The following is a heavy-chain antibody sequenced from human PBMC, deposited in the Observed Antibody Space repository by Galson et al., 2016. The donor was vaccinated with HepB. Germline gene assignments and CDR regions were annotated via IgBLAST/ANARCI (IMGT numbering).Heavy chain of an antibody. J-gene: IGHJ4*02. V-gene: IGHV3-23*01. CDR1: TFTFSSFA. CDR3: ARHPDYYEKSGYLDY. CDR2: IGHSGGYI. D-gene: IGHD3-22*01. Sequence: SLRLSCAASTFTFSSFAMSWVRQAPGKGLEWVSSIGHSGGYIYYADSVKGRFTISRDNSNNTLYLQMNSLRAEDTAVYYCARHPDYYEKSGYLDYWGQGTLVTVSS.